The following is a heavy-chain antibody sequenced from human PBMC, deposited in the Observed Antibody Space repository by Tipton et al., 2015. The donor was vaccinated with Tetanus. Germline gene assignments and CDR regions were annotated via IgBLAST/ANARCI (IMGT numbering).Heavy chain of an antibody. CDR2: IGIPGDT. J-gene: IGHJ6*02. D-gene: IGHD2-21*02. Sequence: SLRLSCAASGFTFSSYSMNWVRQTPGKGLEWVSAIGIPGDTYCPDSVKGRFTISRENAKNSLYLQMNGLGAGDTAVYYCARATRPTYCGADCYSHYGMDVWGQGTTVTVSS. V-gene: IGHV3-13*01. CDR1: GFTFSSYS. CDR3: ARATRPTYCGADCYSHYGMDV.